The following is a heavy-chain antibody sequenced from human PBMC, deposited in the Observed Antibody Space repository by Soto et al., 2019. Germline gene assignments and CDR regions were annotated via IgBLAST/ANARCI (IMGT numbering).Heavy chain of an antibody. V-gene: IGHV3-9*01. CDR1: GFTFDDYA. CDR2: ISANSGSI. D-gene: IGHD3-10*01. CDR3: VRDTSRMVPGVIDSFDI. Sequence: PGGSLRLSCAASGFTFDDYAMHWVRQAPGKGLEWVSGISANSGSIGYADSVKGRFTIARDNAKNSLYLQMNTLRPEDTALYYCVRDTSRMVPGVIDSFDIWGHGTMVTVSS. J-gene: IGHJ3*02.